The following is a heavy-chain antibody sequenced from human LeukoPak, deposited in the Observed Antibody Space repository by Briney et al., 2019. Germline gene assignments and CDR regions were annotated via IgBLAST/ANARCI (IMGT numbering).Heavy chain of an antibody. Sequence: SQTLSLTCAISGDSVSSNSVAWNWIRQSPSRGLEWLGRTYYKSKWYTDYALSVKSRITINPDTSKNQFSLQLNSVTPEDTAVYYCARDPRWLVFDYWGQGTLVTVSS. CDR3: ARDPRWLVFDY. D-gene: IGHD6-19*01. CDR1: GDSVSSNSVA. V-gene: IGHV6-1*01. J-gene: IGHJ4*02. CDR2: TYYKSKWYT.